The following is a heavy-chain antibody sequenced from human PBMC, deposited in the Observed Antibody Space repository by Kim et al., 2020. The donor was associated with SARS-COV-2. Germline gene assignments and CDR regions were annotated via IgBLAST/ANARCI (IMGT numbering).Heavy chain of an antibody. J-gene: IGHJ5*02. CDR3: ARDGYGSGGYEYAVGRNWFDP. CDR2: ISSSSSYI. V-gene: IGHV3-21*01. Sequence: GGSLRLSCAASGFTFSSYSMNWVRQAPGKGLEWVSSISSSSSYIYYADSVKGRFTISRDNAKNSLYLQMNSLRAEDTAVYYCARDGYGSGGYEYAVGRNWFDPWGQGTLVTVSS. CDR1: GFTFSSYS. D-gene: IGHD3-10*01.